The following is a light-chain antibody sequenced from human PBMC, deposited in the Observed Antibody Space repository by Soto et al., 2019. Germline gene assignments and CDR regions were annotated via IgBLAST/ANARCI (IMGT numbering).Light chain of an antibody. CDR3: QQSYRSPYT. CDR2: GES. V-gene: IGKV1-39*01. Sequence: IQLTQSPSSLSASVGDRVTVTCRASQTINIYLNWYQQKPGKAPTLLIYGESSLQSGVPSRFSGGGTRTDFNLTISSLQGEDFATYYCQQSYRSPYTFGQGTRLEI. J-gene: IGKJ2*01. CDR1: QTINIY.